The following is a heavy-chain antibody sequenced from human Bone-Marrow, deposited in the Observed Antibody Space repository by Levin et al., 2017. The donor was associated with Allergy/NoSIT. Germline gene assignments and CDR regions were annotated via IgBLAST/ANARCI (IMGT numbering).Heavy chain of an antibody. Sequence: GESLKISCQASGYTLMNYGLSWVRQAPGQGLEWMGWISPYNEEKVYTKKFQGRITMTIDTPTSTVFMELRSLTSDDTAVYYCARTRFLEWLSNGMDVWGQGATVTVSS. D-gene: IGHD3-3*01. V-gene: IGHV1-18*01. CDR3: ARTRFLEWLSNGMDV. J-gene: IGHJ6*02. CDR2: ISPYNEEK. CDR1: GYTLMNYG.